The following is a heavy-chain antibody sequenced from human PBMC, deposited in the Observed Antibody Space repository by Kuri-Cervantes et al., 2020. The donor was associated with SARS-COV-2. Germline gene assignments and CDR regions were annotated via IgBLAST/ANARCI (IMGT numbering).Heavy chain of an antibody. V-gene: IGHV4-38-2*01. CDR3: AMYDFWSGYRDY. D-gene: IGHD3-3*01. J-gene: IGHJ4*02. CDR2: VFHSGST. Sequence: SQTLSLTCAVSNFSITNPYYWGWIWQPPGKGLEWIGTVFHSGSTFYSPSLRSRVSISVDTSKNQFSLKLTSVTAADTAVYYCAMYDFWSGYRDYWGQGTLVTVSS. CDR1: NFSITNPYY.